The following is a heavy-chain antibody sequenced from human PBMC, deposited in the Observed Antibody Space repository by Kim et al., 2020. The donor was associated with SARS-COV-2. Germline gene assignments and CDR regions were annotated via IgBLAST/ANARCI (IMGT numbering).Heavy chain of an antibody. Sequence: GGSLRLSCAASGFTFSTYAMSWVRQAPGKGLEWVSTISGSGGSTYYADSVKGRFTISRDNARNTLYLQMNSLRAEDTAVYYCAKDSPYVSGSKYHDYWGQGTLVTVSS. CDR1: GFTFSTYA. J-gene: IGHJ4*02. CDR3: AKDSPYVSGSKYHDY. D-gene: IGHD3-10*01. V-gene: IGHV3-23*01. CDR2: ISGSGGST.